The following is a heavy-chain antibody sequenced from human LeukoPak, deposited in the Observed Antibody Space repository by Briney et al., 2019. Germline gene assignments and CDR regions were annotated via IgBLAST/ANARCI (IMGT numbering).Heavy chain of an antibody. D-gene: IGHD6-19*01. CDR1: GFTFSSYA. CDR2: ISYDGGNK. V-gene: IGHV3-30-3*01. Sequence: PGRSLRLSCAASGFTFSSYAMHWVRQAPGKGLEWVAVISYDGGNKYYADSVKGRFTISRDNSKNTLYLQMNSLRAEDTAVYYCASEYAAVIAVAAILGYWGQGTLVTVSS. CDR3: ASEYAAVIAVAAILGY. J-gene: IGHJ4*02.